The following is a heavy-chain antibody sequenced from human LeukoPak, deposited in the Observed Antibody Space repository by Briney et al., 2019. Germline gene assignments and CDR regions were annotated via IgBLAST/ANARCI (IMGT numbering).Heavy chain of an antibody. V-gene: IGHV3-30*03. J-gene: IGHJ4*02. CDR2: ISYDGSNK. D-gene: IGHD4-17*01. CDR3: ATSNYGDSDY. Sequence: GSLRLSCAASGFTFSSYGMHWVRQAPGKGLEWVAVISYDGSNKYYADSVKGRFTISRDNSKNTLYLQMNSLRAEDTAVYYCATSNYGDSDYWGQGTLVTVSS. CDR1: GFTFSSYG.